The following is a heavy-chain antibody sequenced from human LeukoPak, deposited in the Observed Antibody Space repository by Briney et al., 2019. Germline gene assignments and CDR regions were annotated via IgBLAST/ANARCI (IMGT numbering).Heavy chain of an antibody. J-gene: IGHJ6*03. CDR2: IYTSGST. D-gene: IGHD2-2*01. CDR3: ARDRSDCSSTSCYAQGYYYYYMDV. Sequence: SETLSLTCTVSGGSISSYYWSWIRQPAGKGLEWIGRIYTSGSTNYNPSLKSRVTMSVDTSKNQFSLKLSSVTAADTAVYYCARDRSDCSSTSCYAQGYYYYYMDVWGKGTTVTISS. V-gene: IGHV4-4*07. CDR1: GGSISSYY.